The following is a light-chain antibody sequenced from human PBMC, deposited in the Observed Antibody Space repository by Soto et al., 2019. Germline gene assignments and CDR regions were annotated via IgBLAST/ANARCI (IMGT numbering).Light chain of an antibody. V-gene: IGKV1-39*01. Sequence: DIQMTQSPSSLSASVGDRVTITCRASQSISSYLNWYQQKPGKAHKLLIYAASSLQSGVPSRFSGSGSGTDFTLTISSLQPEDFATYYCQQSYSTLSWTFGQGTKLDIK. CDR2: AAS. CDR1: QSISSY. J-gene: IGKJ1*01. CDR3: QQSYSTLSWT.